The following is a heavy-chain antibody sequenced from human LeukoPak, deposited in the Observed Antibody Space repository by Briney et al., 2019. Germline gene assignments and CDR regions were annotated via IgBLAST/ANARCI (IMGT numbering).Heavy chain of an antibody. D-gene: IGHD3-16*01. J-gene: IGHJ3*01. Sequence: SETLSLTCTVSGGSISSYYWSWIRQPPGKGLEWIGYIYYSGSTNYNPSLKSRVTISVDTSKNQFSLKLSSVTAADTAVYCCARRWVYDKRAFDAWGQGTMVTVSS. CDR1: GGSISSYY. CDR2: IYYSGST. V-gene: IGHV4-59*08. CDR3: ARRWVYDKRAFDA.